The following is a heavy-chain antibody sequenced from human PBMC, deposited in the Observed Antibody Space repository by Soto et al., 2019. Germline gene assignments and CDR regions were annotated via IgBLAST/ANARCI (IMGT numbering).Heavy chain of an antibody. CDR3: ARGRVVVPAAVMFNCLDP. CDR1: GGSFSDYY. J-gene: IGHJ5*02. Sequence: SETLSLTFAVYGGSFSDYYWTWIRQPPGKGLEWIGYIFHGGITYYNPSLRSPVTISVDRSRTQFSLHMSSLTAADTAVYYCARGRVVVPAAVMFNCLDPWGQGALVTVS. V-gene: IGHV4-34*01. CDR2: IFHGGIT. D-gene: IGHD2-2*01.